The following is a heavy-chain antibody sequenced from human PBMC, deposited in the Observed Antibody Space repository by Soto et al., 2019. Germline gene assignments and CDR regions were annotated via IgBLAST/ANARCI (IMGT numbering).Heavy chain of an antibody. J-gene: IGHJ4*02. V-gene: IGHV3-30*18. CDR2: ISYDGSNK. CDR1: GFTFSSYG. CDR3: AKDNGWLQTLALDY. Sequence: LRLSCAASGFTFSSYGMHWVRQAPGKGLEWVAVISYDGSNKYYADSVKGRFTISRDNSKNTLYLQMNSLRAEDTAVYYCAKDNGWLQTLALDYWGQGTLVTVSS. D-gene: IGHD5-12*01.